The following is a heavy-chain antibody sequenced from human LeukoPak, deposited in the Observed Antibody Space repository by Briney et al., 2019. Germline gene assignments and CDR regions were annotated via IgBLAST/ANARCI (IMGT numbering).Heavy chain of an antibody. CDR2: IGGSGGPT. CDR1: GFTFSSYA. J-gene: IGHJ6*03. V-gene: IGHV3-23*01. Sequence: GGSLRLSCAASGFTFSSYAMSWVRQAPGKGLEWVSVIGGSGGPTQYADSVKGRFTISRDTSKNTLYLQMNSLRDEDTAVYYCARYNDYIWGSYRYLYYMDVWGKGTTVTVSS. CDR3: ARYNDYIWGSYRYLYYMDV. D-gene: IGHD3-16*02.